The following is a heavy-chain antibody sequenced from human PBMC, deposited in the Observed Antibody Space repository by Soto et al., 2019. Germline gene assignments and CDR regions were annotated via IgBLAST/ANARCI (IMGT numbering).Heavy chain of an antibody. CDR3: AKVDAYSYRTDH. CDR1: RFTFSNSA. J-gene: IGHJ4*02. D-gene: IGHD3-16*02. Sequence: PGVSLRLSCAPSRFTFSNSAMTWFRQALGEGPEWVSSIGRTNNTHYADSVKGRFAISRDNSQNTLYLQMNSLTAEDTAVYFCAKVDAYSYRTDHWGQGTLVTVS. CDR2: IGRTNNT. V-gene: IGHV3-23*01.